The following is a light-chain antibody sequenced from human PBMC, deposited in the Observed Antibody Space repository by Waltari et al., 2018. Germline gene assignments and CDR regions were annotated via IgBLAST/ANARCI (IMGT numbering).Light chain of an antibody. CDR3: QKYNSAPLT. CDR1: QGISNN. J-gene: IGKJ1*01. V-gene: IGKV1-27*01. Sequence: DIQMTQSPSSLSASVGDRVTITCRASQGISNNLAWYQQKPGKVPKLPIYASSTLQSGVPSRFSGSGSATDFTLTISSLQPEDVATYYCQKYNSAPLTFGQGTKVEIK. CDR2: ASS.